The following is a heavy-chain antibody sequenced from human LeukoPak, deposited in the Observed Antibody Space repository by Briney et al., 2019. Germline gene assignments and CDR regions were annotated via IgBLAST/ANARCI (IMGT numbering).Heavy chain of an antibody. CDR3: AELGITMIGGV. CDR1: GFTFSSYE. CDR2: ISSSGSTI. J-gene: IGHJ6*04. D-gene: IGHD3-10*02. Sequence: GGSLRLSCAASGFTFSSYEMNWVRQAPGKGLEWVSYISSSGSTIYYTDSVKGRFTIFRDNAKNSLYLQMNSLRAEDTAVYYCAELGITMIGGVWGKGTTVTISS. V-gene: IGHV3-48*03.